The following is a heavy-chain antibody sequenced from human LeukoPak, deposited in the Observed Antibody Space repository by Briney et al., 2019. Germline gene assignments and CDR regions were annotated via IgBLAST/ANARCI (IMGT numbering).Heavy chain of an antibody. CDR1: GFTFSSYG. CDR2: IRYDGSNK. Sequence: GGSLRLSCAASGFTFSSYGMHWVRQAPGKGLEWVAFIRYDGSNKYYADSVKGRFTISRDNSKNTLYLQMNSLRAEDTAVYYCAKLPPGVVVTGGPFDYWGQGTLVTVSS. V-gene: IGHV3-30*02. J-gene: IGHJ4*02. CDR3: AKLPPGVVVTGGPFDY. D-gene: IGHD2-21*02.